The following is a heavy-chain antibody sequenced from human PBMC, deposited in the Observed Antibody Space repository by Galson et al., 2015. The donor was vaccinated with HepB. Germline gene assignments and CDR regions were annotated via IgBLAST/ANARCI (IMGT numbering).Heavy chain of an antibody. CDR3: ARSRDFDY. CDR1: GGSISSSSYY. CDR2: IYYSGST. J-gene: IGHJ4*02. V-gene: IGHV4-39*01. Sequence: ETLSLTCTVSGGSISSSSYYWGWIRQPPGKGLEWIGSIYYSGSTYYNPSLKSRVTISVDTSKNQFSLKLSSVTAADTAVYYCARSRDFDYWGQGTLVTVSS.